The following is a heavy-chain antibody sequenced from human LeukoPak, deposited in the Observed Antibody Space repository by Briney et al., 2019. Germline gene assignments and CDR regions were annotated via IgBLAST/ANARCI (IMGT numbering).Heavy chain of an antibody. V-gene: IGHV1-69*05. J-gene: IGHJ3*02. CDR1: GGTFSSYA. CDR2: IIPIFGTA. Sequence: SVKVSCKASGGTFSSYAISWVRQAPGQGPEWMGRIIPIFGTANYAQKFQGRVTITTDESTSTAYMELSSLRSEDTAVYYCARAYCSSTSCYGGAFDIWGQGTMVTVSS. D-gene: IGHD2-2*01. CDR3: ARAYCSSTSCYGGAFDI.